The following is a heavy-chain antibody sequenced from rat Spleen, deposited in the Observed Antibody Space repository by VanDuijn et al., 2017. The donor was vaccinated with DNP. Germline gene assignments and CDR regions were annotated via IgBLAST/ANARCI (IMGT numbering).Heavy chain of an antibody. Sequence: QVQLKESGPGLVQPSQTLSLACTVSGFSLTTHHVHWVRQPSGKGLEWMGVIWSDGDTSYNSALKSRLSISRDTSKSQVFLKMNSLQTEDTATYYCARETMMVVITTPFDYWGQGVMVTVSS. V-gene: IGHV2-32*01. CDR2: IWSDGDT. CDR1: GFSLTTHH. J-gene: IGHJ2*01. CDR3: ARETMMVVITTPFDY. D-gene: IGHD1-12*02.